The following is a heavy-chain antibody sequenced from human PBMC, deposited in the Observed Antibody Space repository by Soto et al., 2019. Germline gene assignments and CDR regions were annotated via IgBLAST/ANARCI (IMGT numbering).Heavy chain of an antibody. CDR3: ASTINDVDTAIVIDY. Sequence: PSETLSLTCTVSGGSISSSSYYWGWIRQPPGKGLEWIGSIYYSGSTYYNPSLKSRVTISVDTSKNQFSLKLSSVTAADTAVYYCASTINDVDTAIVIDYWGQGTLVTVSS. CDR2: IYYSGST. CDR1: GGSISSSSYY. J-gene: IGHJ4*02. D-gene: IGHD5-18*01. V-gene: IGHV4-39*01.